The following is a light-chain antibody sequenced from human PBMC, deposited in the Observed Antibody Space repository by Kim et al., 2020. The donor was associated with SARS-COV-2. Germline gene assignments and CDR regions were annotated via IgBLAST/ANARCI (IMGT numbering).Light chain of an antibody. Sequence: GQSITISCPGTSSGVGGFDDVSWYLQHPGKPPKVMIYDVRKRPSGVSVRFSGAKTGNAAYLTISGLQAEDEADYYCCSSTSSSTLVFGGGTQLTVL. CDR1: SSGVGGFDD. CDR3: CSSTSSSTLV. V-gene: IGLV2-14*03. J-gene: IGLJ3*02. CDR2: DVR.